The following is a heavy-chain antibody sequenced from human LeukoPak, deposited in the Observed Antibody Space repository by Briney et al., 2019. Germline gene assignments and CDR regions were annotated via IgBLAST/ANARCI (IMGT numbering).Heavy chain of an antibody. CDR2: ISYDGSNK. CDR1: GFTFSSYA. J-gene: IGHJ4*02. V-gene: IGHV3-30-3*01. CDR3: AKDLTTGTLSSDC. D-gene: IGHD1-1*01. Sequence: GRSLRLSCAASGFTFSSYAMHWVRQAPGKGLEWVAVISYDGSNKYYADSVKGRFTISRDNSKNTLYLQMNSLRAKDTAVYYCAKDLTTGTLSSDCWGQGTLVTVSS.